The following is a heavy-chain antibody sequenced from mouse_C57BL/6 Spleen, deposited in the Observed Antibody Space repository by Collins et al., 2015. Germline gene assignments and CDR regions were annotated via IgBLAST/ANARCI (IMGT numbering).Heavy chain of an antibody. CDR1: GFTFSSYG. Sequence: EVQLVESGGGLVQPGGSLKLSCAASGFTFSSYGMSWVRQTPDKRLELVATINSNGGSTYYPDSVKGRFTISRDNAKSTLYLQMSSLKSEDTAMYYCAKRRVYYGNYGYFDYWGQGTTLTVSS. CDR2: INSNGGST. J-gene: IGHJ2*01. D-gene: IGHD2-1*01. V-gene: IGHV5-6-3*01. CDR3: AKRRVYYGNYGYFDY.